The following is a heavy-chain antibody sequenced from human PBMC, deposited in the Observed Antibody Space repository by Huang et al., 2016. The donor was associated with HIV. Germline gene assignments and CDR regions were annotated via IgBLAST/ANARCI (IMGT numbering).Heavy chain of an antibody. J-gene: IGHJ4*02. CDR1: GDTFRKYA. V-gene: IGHV1-69*13. CDR3: ARGRWDGNWDGTDWLLRHFDS. Sequence: QVQLVQSGAEVKKPGSSVRVSCRASGDTFRKYAISWVRPATGQGLEWVGGKIPIFGTTKYAQKFQGRITMSAKESTSTVYVELSSLTFQDTAVYYCARGRWDGNWDGTDWLLRHFDSWGQGTLVTVSS. CDR2: KIPIFGTT. D-gene: IGHD2-15*01.